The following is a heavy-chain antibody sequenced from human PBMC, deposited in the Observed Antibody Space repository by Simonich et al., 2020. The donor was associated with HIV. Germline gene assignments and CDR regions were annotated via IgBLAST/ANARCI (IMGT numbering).Heavy chain of an antibody. J-gene: IGHJ6*03. V-gene: IGHV4-39*01. Sequence: QLQLQESGPGLVKPSETLSLTCTVSGGSITRSSYYWGWIRQPPGKGLECIAGIYYSGSTDYNPSLKSRIPISVATSKNHLSLTLSSVTAADTAVYYCARQGSSGPYYYYMDLWGTGTKVTVSS. CDR1: GGSITRSSYY. CDR2: IYYSGST. CDR3: ARQGSSGPYYYYMDL. D-gene: IGHD3-22*01.